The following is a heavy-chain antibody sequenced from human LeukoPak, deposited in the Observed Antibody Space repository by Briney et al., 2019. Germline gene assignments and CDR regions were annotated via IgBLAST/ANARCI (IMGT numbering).Heavy chain of an antibody. J-gene: IGHJ1*01. V-gene: IGHV3-23*01. Sequence: GGSLRLSCAASGFTFSSSAMSWVRQAPGKGLEWVSAISNNGGYTYYADSVQGRFTISRDNSKSTLCLQMNSLRAEDTAVYYCAKAPYYYDSSGYYWDEYFQHWGQGTLVTVSS. CDR3: AKAPYYYDSSGYYWDEYFQH. CDR2: ISNNGGYT. CDR1: GFTFSSSA. D-gene: IGHD3-22*01.